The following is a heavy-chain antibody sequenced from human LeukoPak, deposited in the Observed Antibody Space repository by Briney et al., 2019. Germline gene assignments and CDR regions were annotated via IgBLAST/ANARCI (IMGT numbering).Heavy chain of an antibody. Sequence: PGGSLRLSCTASGFTFSSYTMTWVRQAPGKGLEWVSVIYSGGNTYYADSVKGRFIISRDDSKNTLYLQMNSLRADDTAVYYCAKGIIGIDNWFDPWGQGTLVTVSS. V-gene: IGHV3-53*01. J-gene: IGHJ5*02. CDR2: IYSGGNT. D-gene: IGHD1-20*01. CDR3: AKGIIGIDNWFDP. CDR1: GFTFSSYT.